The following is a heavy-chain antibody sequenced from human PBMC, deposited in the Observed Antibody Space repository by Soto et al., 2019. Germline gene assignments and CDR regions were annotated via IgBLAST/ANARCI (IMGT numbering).Heavy chain of an antibody. J-gene: IGHJ3*02. D-gene: IGHD3-9*01. CDR1: GDSVSSNSAA. CDR3: ARAPYYDILTGYLKRENAFDI. Sequence: ASQTLSLTCAISGDSVSSNSAAWNWIRQSPSRGLEWLGRTYYRSKWYNDYAVSVKSRITINPDTSKNQFSLQLNSVTPEDTAVYYCARAPYYDILTGYLKRENAFDIWGQGTMVTVSS. CDR2: TYYRSKWYN. V-gene: IGHV6-1*01.